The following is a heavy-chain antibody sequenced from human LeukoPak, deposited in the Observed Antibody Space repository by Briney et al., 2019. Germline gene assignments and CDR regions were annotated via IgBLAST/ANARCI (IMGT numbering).Heavy chain of an antibody. CDR1: GFTFDDYA. CDR2: ISWNSGSI. CDR3: ARAGASGWYAAGWFDP. V-gene: IGHV3-9*01. D-gene: IGHD6-19*01. J-gene: IGHJ5*02. Sequence: PGRSLRLSCAASGFTFDDYAMHWVRQAPGKGLEWVSGISWNSGSIGYADSVKGRFTISRDNAKNSLYLQMNSLRVDDTAVYYCARAGASGWYAAGWFDPWGQGTLVTVSS.